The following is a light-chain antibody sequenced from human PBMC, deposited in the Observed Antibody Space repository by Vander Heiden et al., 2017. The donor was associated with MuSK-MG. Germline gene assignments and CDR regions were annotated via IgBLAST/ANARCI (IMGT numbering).Light chain of an antibody. V-gene: IGKV1-17*01. Sequence: DIQMTQSPSSLSASVGDRVTITCRASQGIGKYLAWFQQKPGKAPKRLIYDASRLQSGVPSRFSGIGSGAEFTLTVSSLQPEDLAAYYCRQDNSYPRNFGGGTKVEIK. CDR3: RQDNSYPRN. CDR2: DAS. CDR1: QGIGKY. J-gene: IGKJ4*01.